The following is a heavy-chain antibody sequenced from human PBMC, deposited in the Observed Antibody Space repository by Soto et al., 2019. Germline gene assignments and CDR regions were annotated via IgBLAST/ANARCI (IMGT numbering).Heavy chain of an antibody. CDR3: ARLNVDTAMENYYYYGMDV. CDR1: GGSISSGGYY. CDR2: IYYSGST. D-gene: IGHD5-18*01. Sequence: PSETLSLTCTVSGGSISSGGYYWSWIRQHPGKGLEWIGYIYYSGSTYYNPSLKSRVTISVDTSKNQFSLKLSSVTAADTAVYYCARLNVDTAMENYYYYGMDVWGQGTTVTVSS. V-gene: IGHV4-31*03. J-gene: IGHJ6*02.